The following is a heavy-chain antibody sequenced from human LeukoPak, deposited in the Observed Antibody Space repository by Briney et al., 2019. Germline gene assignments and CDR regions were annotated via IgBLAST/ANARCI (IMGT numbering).Heavy chain of an antibody. CDR1: GFTFDDYA. V-gene: IGHV3-43*02. J-gene: IGHJ4*02. CDR2: ISGDGGST. Sequence: GGSLRLSCAASGFTFDDYAMHWVRQAPGKGLEWVSLISGDGGSTYYADSVKGRFTISRDNAKNSLYLQMNSLRAEDTAVYYCARDAYPYDFWSGYQTVLFDYWGQGTLVTVSS. D-gene: IGHD3-3*01. CDR3: ARDAYPYDFWSGYQTVLFDY.